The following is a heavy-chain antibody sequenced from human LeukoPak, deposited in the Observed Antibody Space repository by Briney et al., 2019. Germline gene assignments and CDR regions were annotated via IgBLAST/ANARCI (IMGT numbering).Heavy chain of an antibody. CDR1: GDSISSSSYY. CDR2: IYYSGST. J-gene: IGHJ4*02. Sequence: PSETLSLTCTVSGDSISSSSYYWGWIRQPPGKGLEWIGSIYYSGSTYYNPSLKSRVTISVDTSKNQFSLKLSSVTAADTAVYYCARESRYSYASGGFDYWGQGTLVTVSS. D-gene: IGHD3-16*01. V-gene: IGHV4-39*07. CDR3: ARESRYSYASGGFDY.